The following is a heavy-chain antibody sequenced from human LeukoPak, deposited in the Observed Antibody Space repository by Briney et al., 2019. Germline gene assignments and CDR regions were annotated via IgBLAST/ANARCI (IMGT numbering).Heavy chain of an antibody. Sequence: QPGGSLRLSCAASVFTFSSYWMSWVRQAPGKGLEWVANIKQDGSEKYYVDSVKGRFTISRDNAKNSLYLQMNSLRAEDTAVYYCARVDWNSWFDPWGQGTLVTVSS. V-gene: IGHV3-7*01. CDR1: VFTFSSYW. D-gene: IGHD1-7*01. J-gene: IGHJ5*02. CDR3: ARVDWNSWFDP. CDR2: IKQDGSEK.